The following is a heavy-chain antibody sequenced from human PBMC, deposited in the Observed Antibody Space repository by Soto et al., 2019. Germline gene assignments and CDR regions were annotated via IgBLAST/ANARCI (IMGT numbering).Heavy chain of an antibody. V-gene: IGHV4-39*01. CDR2: IYYSGST. D-gene: IGHD6-13*01. CDR1: GGSISSSSYY. CDR3: ATWYSSSWYGGYFDY. Sequence: QLQLQESGPGLVKPSETLSLTCTVSGGSISSSSYYWGWIRQPPGKGLEWIGSIYYSGSTYYNPSLKSRVTISVDTSNNQFSLKLSSVTAADTAVYYCATWYSSSWYGGYFDYWGHGTLVTVSS. J-gene: IGHJ4*01.